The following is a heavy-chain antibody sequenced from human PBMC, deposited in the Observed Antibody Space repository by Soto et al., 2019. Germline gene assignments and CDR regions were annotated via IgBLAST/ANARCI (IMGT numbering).Heavy chain of an antibody. CDR2: TRNKANSYTT. J-gene: IGHJ4*02. CDR1: GFTFSDHY. D-gene: IGHD3-10*01. CDR3: VSVSGSYYYDY. V-gene: IGHV3-72*01. Sequence: LRLSCAASGFTFSDHYMDWVRQAPGKGLEWVGRTRNKANSYTTEYAASVKGRFTISRDDSKNSLYLQMNSLKTEDTALYYCVSVSGSYYYDYWGQGTLVTVS.